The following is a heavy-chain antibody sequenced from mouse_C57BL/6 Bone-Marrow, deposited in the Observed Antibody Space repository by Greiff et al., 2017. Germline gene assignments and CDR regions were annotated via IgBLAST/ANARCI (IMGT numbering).Heavy chain of an antibody. J-gene: IGHJ3*01. V-gene: IGHV5-6*02. CDR2: ISSGGSYT. CDR3: ARHDYGTWFAY. Sequence: DVMLVDSGGDLVKPGGSLKLSCAASGFTFSSYGMSWVRQTPDKRLEWVATISSGGSYTYYPDSVKGRFTISRDNAKNTLYLQMSSLKSEDTAMYYCARHDYGTWFAYWGQGTLVTVSA. D-gene: IGHD1-1*01. CDR1: GFTFSSYG.